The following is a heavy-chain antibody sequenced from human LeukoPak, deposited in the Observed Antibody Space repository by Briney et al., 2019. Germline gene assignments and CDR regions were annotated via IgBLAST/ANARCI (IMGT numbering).Heavy chain of an antibody. CDR2: IWYDGTNK. Sequence: GGPLRLSCAASGFTSRSCGMHWVRQAPGKGPEWVAAIWYDGTNKYYVVSVKGRFTISRDNSKNTLSLQMNSLRVEDTAVYYCAKGGDFGDYPTTYYFDYWGQGTLVTVSS. J-gene: IGHJ4*02. V-gene: IGHV3-33*06. CDR3: AKGGDFGDYPTTYYFDY. D-gene: IGHD4-17*01. CDR1: GFTSRSCG.